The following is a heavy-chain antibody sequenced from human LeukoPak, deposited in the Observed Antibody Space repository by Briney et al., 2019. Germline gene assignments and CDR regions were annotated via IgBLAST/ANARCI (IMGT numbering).Heavy chain of an antibody. CDR2: IYYSGST. J-gene: IGHJ3*02. Sequence: SETLSLTCTVSGGSISSYYWSWIRQPPGKGLEWIGYIYYSGSTNYNPSLKSRVTISVDTSKNQFSLKLSSVTAADTAVYYCARGTYYYDSSGSYAFDIWGQGTMVTVSS. CDR3: ARGTYYYDSSGSYAFDI. V-gene: IGHV4-59*01. D-gene: IGHD3-22*01. CDR1: GGSISSYY.